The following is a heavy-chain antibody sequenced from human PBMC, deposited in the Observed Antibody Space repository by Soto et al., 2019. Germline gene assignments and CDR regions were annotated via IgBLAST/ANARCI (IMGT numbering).Heavy chain of an antibody. D-gene: IGHD2-15*01. V-gene: IGHV1-18*01. Sequence: QVQLVQSGGEVKKPGASVKVSCQASGYTFSDYAISWVRQAPGQGLDWMGWISASTRNTDQAQNFQGRVIMTLDTSTNTAYMELRSLRSDDTAVYYCVRCYCSVGSCYACWHFDLGGRGTLVTVSS. CDR1: GYTFSDYA. CDR2: ISASTRNT. J-gene: IGHJ2*01. CDR3: VRCYCSVGSCYACWHFDL.